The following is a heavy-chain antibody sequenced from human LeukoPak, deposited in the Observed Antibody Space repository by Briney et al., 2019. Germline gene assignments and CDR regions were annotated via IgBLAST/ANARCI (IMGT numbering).Heavy chain of an antibody. Sequence: SETPSLTCAVYGGSFSGYYWSWIRQPPGKGLEWIGEINHSGSTNYNPSLKSRVTISVDTSKNQFSLKLSSVIAADTAVYYCARVRRCTNGVCYTCDYWGQGTLVTVSS. J-gene: IGHJ4*02. D-gene: IGHD2-8*01. CDR3: ARVRRCTNGVCYTCDY. CDR2: INHSGST. CDR1: GGSFSGYY. V-gene: IGHV4-34*01.